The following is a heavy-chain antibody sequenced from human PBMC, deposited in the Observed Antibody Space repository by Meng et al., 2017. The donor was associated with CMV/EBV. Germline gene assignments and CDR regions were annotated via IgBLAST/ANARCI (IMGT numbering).Heavy chain of an antibody. Sequence: SETLSLTCTVSGGSISSYYWSWSRQPPGKGLEWIGYIYYSGSTNYNPSLKSRVTISVDTSKNQFSLKLSSVTAADTAVYYCARVVNNMDYDFWSGEDDAFDIWGQGTMVTVSS. CDR2: IYYSGST. CDR1: GGSISSYY. J-gene: IGHJ3*02. D-gene: IGHD3-3*01. CDR3: ARVVNNMDYDFWSGEDDAFDI. V-gene: IGHV4-59*01.